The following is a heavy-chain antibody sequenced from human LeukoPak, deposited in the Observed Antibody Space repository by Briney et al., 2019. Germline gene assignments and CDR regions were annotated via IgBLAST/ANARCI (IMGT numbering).Heavy chain of an antibody. V-gene: IGHV1-69*01. CDR3: ASSSYSSGWYPFDY. CDR2: IIPIFGTA. Sequence: SVKVSCKASGGTFSSYAISWVRQAPGQGLEWTGGIIPIFGTANYAQKFQGRVTITADESTSTAYMELSSLRSEDTAVYYCASSSYSSGWYPFDYWGQGTLVTVSS. CDR1: GGTFSSYA. D-gene: IGHD6-19*01. J-gene: IGHJ4*02.